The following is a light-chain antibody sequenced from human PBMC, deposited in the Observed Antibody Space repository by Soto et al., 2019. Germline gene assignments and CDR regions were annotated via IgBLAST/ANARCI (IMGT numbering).Light chain of an antibody. Sequence: EVLLTQSPATLSFTPGESATLSCRASQPINTYLGWYQQKSGQSPRLLIYDASNRAADIPARFSASGFGTDFTLTISSQKPEDYGTYYCHHRSNWPPEDTFGQGTNLEI. CDR1: QPINTY. CDR3: HHRSNWPPEDT. CDR2: DAS. V-gene: IGKV3-11*01. J-gene: IGKJ2*01.